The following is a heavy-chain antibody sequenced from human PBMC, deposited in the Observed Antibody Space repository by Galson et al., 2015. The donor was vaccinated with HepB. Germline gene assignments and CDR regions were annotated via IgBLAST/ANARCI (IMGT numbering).Heavy chain of an antibody. D-gene: IGHD1-26*01. CDR1: GFTLSTYG. CDR3: ARGVNFGGGATDWFDP. CDR2: ISNDGRNK. Sequence: SLRLSCAASGFTLSTYGMHWVRQAPGKGLEWVAVISNDGRNKNYADSVKGRFTISRDNSKSTLYLQMNSLGAEDTAVYYCARGVNFGGGATDWFDPWGQGTLVTVSS. V-gene: IGHV3-30*03. J-gene: IGHJ5*02.